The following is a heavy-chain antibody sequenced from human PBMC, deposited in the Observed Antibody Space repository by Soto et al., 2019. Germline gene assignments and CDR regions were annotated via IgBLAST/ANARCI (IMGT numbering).Heavy chain of an antibody. D-gene: IGHD3-10*01. V-gene: IGHV4-59*01. CDR1: GGSISSYY. Sequence: SETLSLTCTVSGGSISSYYWSWIRQPPGKGLEWIGYIYYSGSTNYNPSLKSRVTISVDTSKNQFSLKLSSVTAADTAVYYCARASPANYYGSGSAFDYWGQGTLVTVSS. J-gene: IGHJ4*02. CDR2: IYYSGST. CDR3: ARASPANYYGSGSAFDY.